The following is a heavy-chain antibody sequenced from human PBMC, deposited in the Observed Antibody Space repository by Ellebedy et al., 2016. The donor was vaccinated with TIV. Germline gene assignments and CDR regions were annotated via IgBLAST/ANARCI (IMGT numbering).Heavy chain of an antibody. V-gene: IGHV3-21*01. CDR2: ISGNSNSI. CDR3: ARKVPAPTTVPPNWYFDL. D-gene: IGHD4-17*01. CDR1: GVTFSSYT. Sequence: PGGSLRLSCAASGVTFSSYTLNWVRQAPGKGLEWVSSISGNSNSIYYAGSVKGRFTISRDNTKNSLYHQMNSLRAEDTAVYYCARKVPAPTTVPPNWYFDLWGRGTLVTVSS. J-gene: IGHJ2*01.